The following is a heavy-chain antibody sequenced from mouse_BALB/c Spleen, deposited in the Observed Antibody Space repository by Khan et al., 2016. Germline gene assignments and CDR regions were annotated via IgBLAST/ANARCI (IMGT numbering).Heavy chain of an antibody. J-gene: IGHJ2*01. V-gene: IGHV1S127*01. CDR3: VRWSLYFDY. CDR1: GYSFTTYW. CDR2: IDPSCGED. Sequence: QVQLQQPGPELVRPGASVTMSCKTSGYSFTTYWIHWVKQRPGQGLEWIGMIDPSCGEDRFIQKFKDKAPMNVDRSSNTAYMQLSSLTSEDSAVYYCVRWSLYFDYWGQGSTLTVAS.